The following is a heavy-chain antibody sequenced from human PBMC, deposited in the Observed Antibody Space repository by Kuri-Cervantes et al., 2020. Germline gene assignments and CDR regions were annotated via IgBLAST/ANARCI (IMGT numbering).Heavy chain of an antibody. CDR2: ISSSSSYI. CDR1: GFTFSSYS. V-gene: IGHV3-21*04. J-gene: IGHJ4*02. D-gene: IGHD2-2*01. CDR3: AKYDRKLVPAASFDY. Sequence: GESLKISCAASGFTFSSYSMNWVRQAPGKGLEWVSSISSSSSYIYYADSVKGRFTISRDNSKNTLYLQMNSLRAEDTAVYYCAKYDRKLVPAASFDYWGQGTLVTVSS.